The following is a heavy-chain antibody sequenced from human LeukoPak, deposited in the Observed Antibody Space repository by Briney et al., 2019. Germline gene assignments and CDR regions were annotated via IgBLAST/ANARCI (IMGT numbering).Heavy chain of an antibody. J-gene: IGHJ5*02. CDR2: IYSSGSN. V-gene: IGHV4-39*07. CDR1: DAYISSGSNY. Sequence: SETLSLTCSVSDAYISSGSNYWGWIRQPPGKTLEWNGSIYSSGSNYYNQSLKTRVLIIIVTPMNHFSLTLCYVTVLDPHLYYCSRDHYAWWFDPWGQGTLVTVSS. D-gene: IGHD3-16*01. CDR3: SRDHYAWWFDP.